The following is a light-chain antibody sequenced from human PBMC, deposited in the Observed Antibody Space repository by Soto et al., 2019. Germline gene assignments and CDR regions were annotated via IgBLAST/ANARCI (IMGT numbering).Light chain of an antibody. J-gene: IGKJ1*01. CDR1: QSVSNNY. CDR3: LQDYGDSWT. V-gene: IGKV3-20*02. CDR2: GAS. Sequence: EIVLTQSPGTLSLSPGERATVSCRASQSVSNNYLAWYQQKPGQAPRLLIYGASNRATGVPSRFSGSRSGTEFTLTISSLQPEDFASYYCLQDYGDSWTFGQGTKVDI.